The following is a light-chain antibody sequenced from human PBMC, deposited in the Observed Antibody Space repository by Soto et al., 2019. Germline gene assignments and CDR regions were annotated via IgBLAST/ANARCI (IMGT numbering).Light chain of an antibody. CDR3: QQYGSSGT. V-gene: IGKV3-20*01. J-gene: IGKJ1*01. Sequence: EIVLWQSPGTLSLSPGERATLSCRSTQSVSNNYFAWYQQKPGQAPRLLIYGASNSATGILDRFSGSGSGTDFTPPISRLEPEEFAVDYCQQYGSSGTFGQGAKGDIK. CDR2: GAS. CDR1: QSVSNNY.